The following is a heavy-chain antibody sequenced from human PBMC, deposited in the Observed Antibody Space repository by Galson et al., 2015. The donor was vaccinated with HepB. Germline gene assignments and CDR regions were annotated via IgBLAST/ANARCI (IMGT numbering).Heavy chain of an antibody. D-gene: IGHD1-26*01. V-gene: IGHV1-69*04. CDR3: AREWEVGAKKFDY. CDR1: GGTFSSYT. J-gene: IGHJ4*02. CDR2: IIPILGIA. Sequence: SVKVSCKASGGTFSSYTISWVRQAPGQGLEWMGRIIPILGIANYAQKFQGRVTITADKSTSTAYMELSSLRSEDTAVYYCAREWEVGAKKFDYWGQGTLVTVSS.